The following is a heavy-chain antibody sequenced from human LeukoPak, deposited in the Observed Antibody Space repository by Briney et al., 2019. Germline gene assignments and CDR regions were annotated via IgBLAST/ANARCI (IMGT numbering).Heavy chain of an antibody. D-gene: IGHD1-26*01. CDR3: ARPSLNSGSYFDY. V-gene: IGHV3-7*01. Sequence: GGSLRLSCAASGFTFTSYWMGWVRQTPGQGLEWVANINQDESEKNYVHSVKGRFTISRDNARNSLSLQMNSLRAEDTAVYYCARPSLNSGSYFDYWGQGTLVTVSS. CDR1: GFTFTSYW. J-gene: IGHJ4*02. CDR2: INQDESEK.